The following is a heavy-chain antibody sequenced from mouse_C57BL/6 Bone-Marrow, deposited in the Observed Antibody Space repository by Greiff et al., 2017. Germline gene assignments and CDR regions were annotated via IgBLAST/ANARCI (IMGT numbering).Heavy chain of an antibody. CDR2: INPNYVTT. D-gene: IGHD2-4*01. J-gene: IGHJ4*01. CDR1: GYSFTDYN. V-gene: IGHV1-39*01. Sequence: EVQLQQSGPELVKPGASVKLSCKASGYSFTDYNMNWVKQSNGKSLEWIGVINPNYVTTSYNQNFKGKATLTVDQSSSTAYMQLNSLTSEDSAVYYGARGYDYDYAMDYWRQGTSVSVSS. CDR3: ARGYDYDYAMDY.